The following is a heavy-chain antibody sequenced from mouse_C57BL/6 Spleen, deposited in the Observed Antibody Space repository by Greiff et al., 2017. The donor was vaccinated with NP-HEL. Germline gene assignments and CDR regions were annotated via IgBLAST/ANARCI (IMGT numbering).Heavy chain of an antibody. CDR3: ARDRGKGYFEV. V-gene: IGHV5-4*01. CDR1: GFTFSSYA. J-gene: IGHJ1*03. D-gene: IGHD1-3*01. Sequence: EVKLVESGGGLVKPGGSLKLSCAASGFTFSSYAMSWVRQTPEKRLEWVATISDGGSYTYYPDNVKGRFTISRDNAKNNLYLQMSHLKSEDTAMYYCARDRGKGYFEVWGTGTTVTVSS. CDR2: ISDGGSYT.